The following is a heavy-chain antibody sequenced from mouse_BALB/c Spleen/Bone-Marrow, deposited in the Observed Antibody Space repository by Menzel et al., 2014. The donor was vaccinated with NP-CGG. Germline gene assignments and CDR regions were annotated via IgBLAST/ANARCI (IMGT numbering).Heavy chain of an antibody. V-gene: IGHV14-3*02. CDR1: GFNIKDTY. D-gene: IGHD3-1*01. Sequence: VQLKESGAELVKPGASVKLSCTASGFNIKDTYMHWVKQRPEQGLEWIGRIDPASGNTKYDPKFQGKATITADTSSNTAYLQLFSLTSEDTAVYYCARTPRATFYFDYWGQGTTLTVSS. CDR3: ARTPRATFYFDY. J-gene: IGHJ2*01. CDR2: IDPASGNT.